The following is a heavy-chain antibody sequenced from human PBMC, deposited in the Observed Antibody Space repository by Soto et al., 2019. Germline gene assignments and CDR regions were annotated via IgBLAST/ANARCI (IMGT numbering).Heavy chain of an antibody. CDR2: ISASGGST. CDR3: ARGAVMHDS. CDR1: GFTFDSFA. J-gene: IGHJ4*02. Sequence: EVQLLESGVGLEQPGGSLRLSCAASGFTFDSFAMTWVRQAPGKGLEWVSAISASGGSTFYADSVKGRFTISRDSSKNTLYLQMNSLSADDTAVYYCARGAVMHDSWGQGTLVTVSS. V-gene: IGHV3-23*01. D-gene: IGHD3-16*01.